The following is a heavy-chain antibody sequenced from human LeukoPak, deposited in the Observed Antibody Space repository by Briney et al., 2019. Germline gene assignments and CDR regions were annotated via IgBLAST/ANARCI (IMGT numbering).Heavy chain of an antibody. CDR1: GYTFTCYY. CDR3: AKEGSTGLAN. V-gene: IGHV1-2*02. J-gene: IGHJ4*02. CDR2: INPNSGGT. Sequence: ASVKVSCKASGYTFTCYYMHWVRQAPGQGLEWMGWINPNSGGTKYAQKFQGRVTMTRDTSISTAYMELSRLRSDDTAVYYCAKEGSTGLANWGQGTLVTVSS. D-gene: IGHD1-26*01.